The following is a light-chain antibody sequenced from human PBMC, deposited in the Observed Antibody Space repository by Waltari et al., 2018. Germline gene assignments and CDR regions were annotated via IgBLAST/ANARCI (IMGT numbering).Light chain of an antibody. CDR1: SSHVGTYHL. CDR2: EVS. Sequence: QSALTQPASVSGSPGQSITIPCTGTSSHVGTYHLVSWYQHQPGKAPKLMIYEVSNRPLGVSYRFSGSKSGNTASLTISGLQTDDEADCYCCSYAGSSTVVFGGGTKLTVL. CDR3: CSYAGSSTVV. J-gene: IGLJ2*01. V-gene: IGLV2-23*02.